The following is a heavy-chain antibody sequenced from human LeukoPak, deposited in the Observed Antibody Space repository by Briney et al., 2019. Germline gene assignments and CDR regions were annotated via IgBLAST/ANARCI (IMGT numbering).Heavy chain of an antibody. D-gene: IGHD6-6*01. V-gene: IGHV4-61*02. CDR1: GGSISSGSYY. J-gene: IGHJ4*02. CDR2: IHTSGST. Sequence: PSQTLSLTCTVSGGSISSGSYYWSWIRQPAGKGLEWIGRIHTSGSTNYNPSLKSRVTISVDTSKNQFSLRLSSVTAADTAVYYCAREPIAARPAMGFFDYWGQGTLVTVSS. CDR3: AREPIAARPAMGFFDY.